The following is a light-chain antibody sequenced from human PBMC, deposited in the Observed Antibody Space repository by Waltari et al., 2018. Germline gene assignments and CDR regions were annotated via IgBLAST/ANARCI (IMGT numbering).Light chain of an antibody. CDR2: DDT. V-gene: IGLV3-21*02. J-gene: IGLJ2*01. CDR3: QLWDSTTDVV. Sequence: SYFLTQTPSVSVAPGQTARTTCGGNNTRSRSVQWYQQEPGQAPALVIYDDTARPSGIPQRFSGSNSGNTATLIINKVEVGDEADYYCQLWDSTTDVVFGAGTRLTVL. CDR1: NTRSRS.